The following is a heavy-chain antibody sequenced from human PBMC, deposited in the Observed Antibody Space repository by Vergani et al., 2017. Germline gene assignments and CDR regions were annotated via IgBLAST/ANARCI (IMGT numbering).Heavy chain of an antibody. D-gene: IGHD4-17*01. V-gene: IGHV1-69*04. CDR3: ANDPDGDRLSTN. Sequence: QVQLVQSGAEVKKPGASVKVSCKASGGTFSSYAISWVRQAPGQGLEWMGRIIPILGIANYAQKFQGRVTITADKSTSTAYMELSSLRSEDTAVYYCANDPDGDRLSTNWGQGTLVTVSS. J-gene: IGHJ4*02. CDR2: IIPILGIA. CDR1: GGTFSSYA.